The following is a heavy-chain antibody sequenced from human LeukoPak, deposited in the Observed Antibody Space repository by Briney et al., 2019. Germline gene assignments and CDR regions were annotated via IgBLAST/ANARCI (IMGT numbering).Heavy chain of an antibody. CDR3: ARSHYYDTSGHLVAYDI. CDR1: GGSFSDYY. V-gene: IGHV4-34*01. CDR2: INQSGGT. D-gene: IGHD3-22*01. J-gene: IGHJ3*02. Sequence: PSETLSLTCAVYGGSFSDYYWSWIRQPPGKGLEWIGDINQSGGTYYNPSLKSRVTISLDTSTNQLSLKLSSLTAADTAVYYCARSHYYDTSGHLVAYDIWGQGTTVPVSS.